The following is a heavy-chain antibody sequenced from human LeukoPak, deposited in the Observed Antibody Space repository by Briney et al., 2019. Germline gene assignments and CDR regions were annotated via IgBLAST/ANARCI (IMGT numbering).Heavy chain of an antibody. CDR3: ARDRSYHNAFDI. CDR2: IYHSGST. V-gene: IGHV4-30-2*01. D-gene: IGHD2-2*01. CDR1: GGSISSGGYS. J-gene: IGHJ3*02. Sequence: PSQTLSLTCAVSGGSISSGGYSWSWLRQPPGTGLEWIGYIYHSGSTYYNPSLKSRVTISVDRSKNQFSLKLSSVTAADTAVYYCARDRSYHNAFDIWGQGTMVTVSS.